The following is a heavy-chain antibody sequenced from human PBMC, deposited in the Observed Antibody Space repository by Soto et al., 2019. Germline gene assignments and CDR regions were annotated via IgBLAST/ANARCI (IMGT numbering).Heavy chain of an antibody. D-gene: IGHD3-22*01. CDR1: AYSWTSYD. J-gene: IGHJ4*02. Sequence: XSVKVACKASAYSWTSYDMNWGRQATGEGLEWMGWMNPNSGNTGYAQKFQGRVTMTRNTSISTAYMELSSLRSEDTAVYYCARGGTYYDSSGYYYRQWAQRTLVTVSS. CDR2: MNPNSGNT. CDR3: ARGGTYYDSSGYYYRQ. V-gene: IGHV1-8*01.